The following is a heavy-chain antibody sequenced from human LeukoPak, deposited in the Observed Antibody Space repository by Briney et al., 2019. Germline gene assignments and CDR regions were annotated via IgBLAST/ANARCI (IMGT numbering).Heavy chain of an antibody. CDR1: GFTFSSYE. J-gene: IGHJ5*02. CDR2: ISGSGGST. CDR3: AKSVHFLIGWFDP. Sequence: PGGSLRLSCAASGFTFSSYEMNWVRQAPGKGLEWVSAISGSGGSTYYADSVKGRFTISRDNSKNTLYLQMNSLRAEDTAVYYCAKSVHFLIGWFDPWGQGTLVTVSS. V-gene: IGHV3-23*01. D-gene: IGHD2/OR15-2a*01.